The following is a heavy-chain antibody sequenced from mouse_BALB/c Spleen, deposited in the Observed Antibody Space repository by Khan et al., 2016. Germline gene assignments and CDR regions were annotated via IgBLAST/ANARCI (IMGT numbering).Heavy chain of an antibody. CDR2: ISYSGST. CDR1: GYSITSDYA. D-gene: IGHD1-1*01. CDR3: ARFYYVSSYFDY. V-gene: IGHV3-2*02. Sequence: EVQLQESGPGLVKPSQSLSLTCTVTGYSITSDYAWNWIRQFPGNKLEWMGYISYSGSTSYNPYLKSRISITRDTSKNQFFLQLNSVTTEDTATSYCARFYYVSSYFDYWGQGTTLTVSS. J-gene: IGHJ2*01.